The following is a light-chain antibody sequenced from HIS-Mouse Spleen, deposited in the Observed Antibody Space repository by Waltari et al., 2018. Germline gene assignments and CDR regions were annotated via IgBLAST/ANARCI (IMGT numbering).Light chain of an antibody. CDR1: QGISSY. CDR2: AAS. Sequence: DIQLTQSPSFLSASVGERVPIPCRASQGISSYLAWYQQKPGKAPKLLIYAASTLQSGVPSRFSGSGSGTEFTLTISSLQPEDFATYYCQQLNSYPPTFGQGTKVEIK. V-gene: IGKV1-9*01. J-gene: IGKJ1*01. CDR3: QQLNSYPPT.